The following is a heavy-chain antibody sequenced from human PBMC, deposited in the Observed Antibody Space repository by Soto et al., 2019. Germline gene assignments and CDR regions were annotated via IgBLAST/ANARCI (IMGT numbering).Heavy chain of an antibody. J-gene: IGHJ3*02. CDR3: TRDAFIAAAGTSLPDAFDI. V-gene: IGHV3-49*04. Sequence: PGGSLSLSWTASGLTFGDYGMSWVRQAPGKGLEWVGFIRSKAYGGTTEYAASVKGRFTISRDDSKSIAYLQMNSLKTEDTAVYYCTRDAFIAAAGTSLPDAFDIWGQGTMVTVS. CDR1: GLTFGDYG. D-gene: IGHD6-13*01. CDR2: IRSKAYGGTT.